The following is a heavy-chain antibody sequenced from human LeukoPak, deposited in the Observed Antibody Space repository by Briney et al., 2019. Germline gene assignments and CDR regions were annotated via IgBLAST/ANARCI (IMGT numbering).Heavy chain of an antibody. CDR3: ARDLGCSSTRCFRGPYYYYYLDV. CDR2: ISSSSSYI. CDR1: GFTFSSYS. J-gene: IGHJ6*03. V-gene: IGHV3-21*01. Sequence: RSGGSLRLSCAASGFTFSSYSMNWVRQAPGKGLEWVSSISSSSSYIYYADSVKGRFTISRDNAKNSLYLQMNSLRAEDTAVYYCARDLGCSSTRCFRGPYYYYYLDVWGKGTTVTVSS. D-gene: IGHD2-2*01.